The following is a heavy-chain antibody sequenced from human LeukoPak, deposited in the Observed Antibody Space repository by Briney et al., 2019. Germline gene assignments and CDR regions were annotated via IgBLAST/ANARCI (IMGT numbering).Heavy chain of an antibody. Sequence: PSETLSLTCAVSGGSISSSNWWSWVRQPPGKGLEWIAEIHHSGSANYNPSLKSRVIILGDKSKNQFSLKLSSVTAADTAVYYCAREANWGSVRDNWFDPWGQGTLVTVSS. V-gene: IGHV4-4*02. J-gene: IGHJ5*02. CDR2: IHHSGSA. CDR1: GGSISSSNW. D-gene: IGHD7-27*01. CDR3: AREANWGSVRDNWFDP.